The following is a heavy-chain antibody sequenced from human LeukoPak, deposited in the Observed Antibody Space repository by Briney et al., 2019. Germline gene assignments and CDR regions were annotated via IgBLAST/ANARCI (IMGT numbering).Heavy chain of an antibody. V-gene: IGHV3-23*01. CDR1: RFTFSNYA. CDR3: AKTGDFYDSSDSCRPDVFDM. D-gene: IGHD3-22*01. Sequence: GGSVRVSFPASRFTFSNYAISWVRQAPGKGLEWVSSISGRVGSTYYADSVTGRFTISRDKSKNALYLQMSSLRAEDAAIYYCAKTGDFYDSSDSCRPDVFDMWGEGAVVTVSS. CDR2: ISGRVGST. J-gene: IGHJ3*02.